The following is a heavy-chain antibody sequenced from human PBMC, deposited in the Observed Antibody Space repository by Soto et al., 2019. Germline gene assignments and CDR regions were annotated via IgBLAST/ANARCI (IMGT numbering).Heavy chain of an antibody. CDR2: IWFDGNNK. V-gene: IGHV3-33*01. J-gene: IGHJ6*02. Sequence: QVQLVESGGNMVQPGRSLRLSCAASGFTFGNNAMHWVRHAAGKGLEWVAQIWFDGNNKYYTDSVKGRFTISRDNLKNTVYLQMASLRADDTAVYYCARDGQQLAPYAMDVWGQGTTVIVSS. CDR1: GFTFGNNA. D-gene: IGHD6-13*01. CDR3: ARDGQQLAPYAMDV.